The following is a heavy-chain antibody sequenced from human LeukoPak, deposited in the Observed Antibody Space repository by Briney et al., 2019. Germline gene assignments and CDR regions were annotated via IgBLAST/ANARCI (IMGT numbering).Heavy chain of an antibody. J-gene: IGHJ6*03. V-gene: IGHV4-59*01. Sequence: SETLSLTCTVSGGSISSYYWSWIRQPPGNGLEWIGYIYYSGSINYNPSLKSRVTVSVDTSKNQFSLKLSSVTAAHTAVYYCARGRMWGYHYYMVVWGKGTTVTVSS. CDR3: ARGRMWGYHYYMVV. D-gene: IGHD2-21*01. CDR1: GGSISSYY. CDR2: IYYSGSI.